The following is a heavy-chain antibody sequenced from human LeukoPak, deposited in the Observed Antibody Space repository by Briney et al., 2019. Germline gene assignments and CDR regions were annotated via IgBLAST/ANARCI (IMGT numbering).Heavy chain of an antibody. CDR1: GYTFTGYY. V-gene: IGHV1-2*02. Sequence: APVKVSCKASGYTFTGYYMHWVRQAPGQGLEWMGWINPNSGGTNYAQKFQGRVTMTRDTSISTAYMELSRLRSDDTAVYYCARVKQRVAYCGGDCSPSYWGQGALVTVSS. CDR3: ARVKQRVAYCGGDCSPSY. D-gene: IGHD2-21*01. J-gene: IGHJ4*02. CDR2: INPNSGGT.